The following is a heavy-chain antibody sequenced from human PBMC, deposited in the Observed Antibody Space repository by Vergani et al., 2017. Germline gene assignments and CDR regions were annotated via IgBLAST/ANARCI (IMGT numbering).Heavy chain of an antibody. J-gene: IGHJ4*01. Sequence: EVQLVESGGGLVQPGRSLRLSCAASGFPFDDYAMHWVRQAPGKGLEWVSGISWNSGSIGYSDSVKGRFTISRDNAKNSLFLQMNSLRLEDTALYYCVKEKIDLGSYFFDSWGHGILVTVSS. CDR1: GFPFDDYA. D-gene: IGHD2/OR15-2a*01. V-gene: IGHV3-9*01. CDR2: ISWNSGSI. CDR3: VKEKIDLGSYFFDS.